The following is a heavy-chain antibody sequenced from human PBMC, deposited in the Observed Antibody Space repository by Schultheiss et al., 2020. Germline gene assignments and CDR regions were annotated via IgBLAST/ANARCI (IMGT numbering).Heavy chain of an antibody. CDR2: INPSGGST. D-gene: IGHD5-24*01. Sequence: ASVKVSCKASGYTFTSYYMHWVRQAPGQGLEWMGIINPSGGSTSYAQKFQGRVTMTRETSTSTVYMELSSLRSEDTAVYYCVRVTPQMATKSVYRYFDYWGQGTLVTVSS. CDR3: VRVTPQMATKSVYRYFDY. CDR1: GYTFTSYY. J-gene: IGHJ4*02. V-gene: IGHV1-46*01.